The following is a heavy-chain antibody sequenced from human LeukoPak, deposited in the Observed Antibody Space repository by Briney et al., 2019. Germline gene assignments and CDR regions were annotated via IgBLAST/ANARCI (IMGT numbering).Heavy chain of an antibody. CDR1: GGSISSTSNY. CDR3: ARSSAAEGPTHNWFGP. V-gene: IGHV4-39*01. CDR2: IYYSGDT. Sequence: PSETLSLTCSVSGGSISSTSNYWGWIRQPPGKGLEWIGSIYYSGDTYYSPSLRSRVIISVDTSKNQFSLKLTSVTAADTAVYYCARSSAAEGPTHNWFGPWGQGTLVTVPS. J-gene: IGHJ5*02. D-gene: IGHD6-13*01.